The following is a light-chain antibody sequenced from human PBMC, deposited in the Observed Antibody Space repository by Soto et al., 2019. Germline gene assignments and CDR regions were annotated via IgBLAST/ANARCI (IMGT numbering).Light chain of an antibody. Sequence: DIQMTQSPSAVSASVGDRVTITCRASQSISTSLAWYQQKPGKPPKFLISDASSLPSGVSSRFSGSGSGTEFTLTISSLQPDDFATYYCQQYESDSSTFGQGTKVEIK. CDR3: QQYESDSST. J-gene: IGKJ1*01. CDR1: QSISTS. V-gene: IGKV1-5*01. CDR2: DAS.